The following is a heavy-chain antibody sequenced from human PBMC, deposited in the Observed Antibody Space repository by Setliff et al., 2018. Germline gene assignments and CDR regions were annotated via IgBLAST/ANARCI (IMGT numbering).Heavy chain of an antibody. V-gene: IGHV3-48*03. Sequence: GGSLRLSCAVSGFTFSSYEMNWVRQAPGKGLEWVSYISSSGSTIYYADSVKGRFTISRDNAKNSLYLQMNSLRAEDTAVYYCARNWATAQHYYYGMDVWGQGTTVTISS. CDR2: ISSSGSTI. CDR3: ARNWATAQHYYYGMDV. D-gene: IGHD2-21*02. CDR1: GFTFSSYE. J-gene: IGHJ6*02.